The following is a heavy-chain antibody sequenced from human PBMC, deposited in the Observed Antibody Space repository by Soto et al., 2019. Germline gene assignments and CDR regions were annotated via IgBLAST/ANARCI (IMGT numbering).Heavy chain of an antibody. CDR1: GGSISSGGYY. J-gene: IGHJ4*02. V-gene: IGHV4-31*03. CDR2: IYYSGST. CDR3: ASHEAVSSSWYYFDY. Sequence: SETLSLTCTVSGGSISSGGYYWSWIRQHPGKGLEWIGYIYYSGSTYYNPSLKSRVTISVDTSKNQFSLKLSSVTAADTAVYYCASHEAVSSSWYYFDYWGQGTLVTVSS. D-gene: IGHD6-13*01.